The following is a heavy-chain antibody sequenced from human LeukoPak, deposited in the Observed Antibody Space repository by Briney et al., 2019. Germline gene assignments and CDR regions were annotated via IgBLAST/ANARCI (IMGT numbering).Heavy chain of an antibody. D-gene: IGHD3-10*01. CDR3: ARVQSDSGWFDP. J-gene: IGHJ5*02. CDR1: GGSFSGYY. Sequence: SETLSLTCAVYGGSFSGYYWSWIRQPPGKGLEWIGEINHSGSTNYNPSLKSRVTISVDTSKNQFSLKLSSVTAADTAVYYCARVQSDSGWFDPWGQGTLVIVSS. CDR2: INHSGST. V-gene: IGHV4-34*01.